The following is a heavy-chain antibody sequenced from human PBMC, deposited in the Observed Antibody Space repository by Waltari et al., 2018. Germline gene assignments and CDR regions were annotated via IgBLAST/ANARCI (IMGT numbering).Heavy chain of an antibody. CDR1: GYTFTGYY. CDR3: ARVDYTNYVPWFDP. D-gene: IGHD4-4*01. V-gene: IGHV1-2*06. J-gene: IGHJ5*02. CDR2: INPNSGVT. Sequence: QVQLVQSGAEVKKPGASVKVSCKAPGYTFTGYYMHWVRQAPGQGLEWRGRINPNSGVTNYAQKFQGRVTMTRDTSISTAYMELSSLRSDDTAVYYCARVDYTNYVPWFDPWGQGTLVTVSS.